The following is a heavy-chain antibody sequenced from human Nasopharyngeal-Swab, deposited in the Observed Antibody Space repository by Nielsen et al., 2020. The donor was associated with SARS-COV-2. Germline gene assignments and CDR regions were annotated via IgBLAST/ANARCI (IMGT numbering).Heavy chain of an antibody. J-gene: IGHJ4*02. V-gene: IGHV4-38-2*02. Sequence: WIRQPPGKGLEWIGSIYHSGSTYYNPSLKSRVTMSVDTSKNQFSLKLSSVTAADTAVYYCARVKQSGSYYYGMDYWGQGTLVTVSS. CDR2: IYHSGST. CDR3: ARVKQSGSYYYGMDY. D-gene: IGHD1-26*01.